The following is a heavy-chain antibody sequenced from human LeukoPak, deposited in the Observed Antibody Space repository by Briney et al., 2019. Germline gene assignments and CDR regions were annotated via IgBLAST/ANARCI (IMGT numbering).Heavy chain of an antibody. J-gene: IGHJ3*02. V-gene: IGHV4-30-4*01. CDR2: IYYSGST. CDR1: GGSISSGDYY. CDR3: ARESSIYGSGTDAFDI. D-gene: IGHD3-10*01. Sequence: SETLSPTCTVSGGSISSGDYYWSWTRQPPGKGLEWIGYIYYSGSTYYNPSLKSRVTISVDTSKNQFSLKLSSVTAADTAVYYCARESSIYGSGTDAFDIWGQGTMVTVSS.